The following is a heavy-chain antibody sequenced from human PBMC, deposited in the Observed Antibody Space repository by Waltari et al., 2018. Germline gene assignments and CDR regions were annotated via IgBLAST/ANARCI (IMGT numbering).Heavy chain of an antibody. D-gene: IGHD3-22*01. CDR3: ARDRGTMIVEDGMDV. J-gene: IGHJ6*02. CDR2: IYHSGST. V-gene: IGHV4-38-2*02. CDR1: GYSIISGYY. Sequence: QVQLQESGPGLVKPSETLSLTCAAPGYSIISGYYWRWIRLPPGKGLEWIGSIYHSGSTYYNPSLKSRVTISVDTSKNQFSLKLSSVTAADTAVYYCARDRGTMIVEDGMDVWGQGTTVTVSS.